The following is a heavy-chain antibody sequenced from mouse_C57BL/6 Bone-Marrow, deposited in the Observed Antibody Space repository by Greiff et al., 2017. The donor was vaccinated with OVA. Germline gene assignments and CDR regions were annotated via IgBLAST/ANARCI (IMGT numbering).Heavy chain of an antibody. Sequence: QVQLKQPGAELVRPGSSVKLSCKASGYTFTSYWMDWVKQRPGQGLEWIGNIYPSDSETHYNQKFKDKATLTVDKSSSTAYMQLSSLTSEDSAVYYCARSPFIITGYFDYWGQGTTLTVSS. J-gene: IGHJ2*01. CDR3: ARSPFIITGYFDY. CDR2: IYPSDSET. V-gene: IGHV1-61*01. CDR1: GYTFTSYW. D-gene: IGHD1-1*01.